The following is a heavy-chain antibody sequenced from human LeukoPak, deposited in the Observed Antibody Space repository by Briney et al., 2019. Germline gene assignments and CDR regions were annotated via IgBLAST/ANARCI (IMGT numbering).Heavy chain of an antibody. D-gene: IGHD3-22*01. V-gene: IGHV3-53*01. CDR1: GFTFSSYS. CDR2: IYSGGST. J-gene: IGHJ5*02. Sequence: GGSLRLSCAASGFTFSSYSMSWVRQAPGKGLEWVSVIYSGGSTYYADSVKGRFTISRDNSKNTLYLQMNSLRAEDMAVYYCARGNFYYDSSGYVGPWGQGTLVTVSS. CDR3: ARGNFYYDSSGYVGP.